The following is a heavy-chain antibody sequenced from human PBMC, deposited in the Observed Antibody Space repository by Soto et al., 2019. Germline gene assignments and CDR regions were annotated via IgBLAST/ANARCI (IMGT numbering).Heavy chain of an antibody. CDR2: IYTKERT. Sequence: PXETLSLTCTFSVVSITNYYWSCIRHPAGKGLEWIGRIYTKERTNYNLSFRNRVTMSVDTSKNQFSLKLDAVTAADTAVYYCARDDYKDGGSNWFEPWGQGTLVSVSS. CDR3: ARDDYKDGGSNWFEP. CDR1: VVSITNYY. V-gene: IGHV4-4*07. D-gene: IGHD3-16*01. J-gene: IGHJ5*02.